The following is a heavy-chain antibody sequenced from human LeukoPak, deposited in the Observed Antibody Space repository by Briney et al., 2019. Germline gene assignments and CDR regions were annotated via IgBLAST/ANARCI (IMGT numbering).Heavy chain of an antibody. CDR2: IIPILGIA. V-gene: IGHV1-69*02. CDR1: GYTFTGYY. J-gene: IGHJ4*02. D-gene: IGHD3-22*01. Sequence: ASVKVSCKASGYTFTGYYMHWVRQAPGQGLEWMGRIIPILGIANYAQKFQGRVTITADKSTSTAYMELSSLRSEDTAVYYCSHGEDSSGYGDYWGQGTLVTVSS. CDR3: SHGEDSSGYGDY.